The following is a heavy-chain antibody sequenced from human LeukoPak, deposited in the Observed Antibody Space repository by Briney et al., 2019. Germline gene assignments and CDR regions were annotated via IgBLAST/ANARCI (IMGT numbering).Heavy chain of an antibody. CDR2: ISYRGST. Sequence: KASETLSLTCTVSGGSISTQNYYWAWIRQPPGKGLDWIGSISYRGSTYYNPSLKRRITISVDTSKTQFSLKLTSVTAADTAVYYCARAPLRYFDWLLYPRYMDVWGKGTTVTISS. V-gene: IGHV4-39*07. D-gene: IGHD3-9*01. CDR3: ARAPLRYFDWLLYPRYMDV. J-gene: IGHJ6*03. CDR1: GGSISTQNYY.